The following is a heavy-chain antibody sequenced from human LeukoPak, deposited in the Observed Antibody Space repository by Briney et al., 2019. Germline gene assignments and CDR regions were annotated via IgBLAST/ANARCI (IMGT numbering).Heavy chain of an antibody. Sequence: GGSLRLSCAASGFTFSDSAMDWVRQAPGKGLEWVSSISSSSSYIYYPDSVKGRFAISRDNAKNSLYLQMNSLRAEDTAVYYCARVDGIASQGYGIDVWGQGTTVTVSS. CDR2: ISSSSSYI. CDR1: GFTFSDSA. J-gene: IGHJ6*02. V-gene: IGHV3-21*01. D-gene: IGHD3-3*02. CDR3: ARVDGIASQGYGIDV.